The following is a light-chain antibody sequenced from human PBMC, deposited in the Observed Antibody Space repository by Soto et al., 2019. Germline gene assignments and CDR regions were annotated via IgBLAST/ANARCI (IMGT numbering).Light chain of an antibody. CDR1: QSVSSSY. CDR3: QQRSSWIT. CDR2: GAS. J-gene: IGKJ5*01. Sequence: EITLTQSPATLCLYPVDRATLSCGASQSVSSSYVAWYQHRPGLAPRLLIYGASTRATGIPARFSGSGSGTEFTLTISSLQSEDFAVYYCQQRSSWITFCQVTRLEIK. V-gene: IGKV3D-20*02.